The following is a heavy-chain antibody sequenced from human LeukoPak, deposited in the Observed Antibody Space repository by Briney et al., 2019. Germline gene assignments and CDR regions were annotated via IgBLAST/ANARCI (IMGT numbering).Heavy chain of an antibody. J-gene: IGHJ4*02. Sequence: KSGGSLRLSCAASGFTFSSCSMNWVRQAPGKGLEWVSSISSSSSYIYYADSVKGRFTISRDNAKNSLYLQMNSLRAEDTAVYYCARGLSIAARQEIDYWGQGTLVTVSS. CDR1: GFTFSSCS. CDR2: ISSSSSYI. CDR3: ARGLSIAARQEIDY. V-gene: IGHV3-21*01. D-gene: IGHD6-6*01.